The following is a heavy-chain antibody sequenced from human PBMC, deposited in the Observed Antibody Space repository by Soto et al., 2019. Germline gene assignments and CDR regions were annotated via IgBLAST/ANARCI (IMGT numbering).Heavy chain of an antibody. D-gene: IGHD2-15*01. V-gene: IGHV3-21*01. CDR3: ARISMRQRYCSGGSCRSGYGMDV. CDR1: GFTFSSYS. Sequence: GGSLRLSCAASGFTFSSYSMNWVRQAPGKGLEWVSSISSSSSCIYYADSVKGRFTISRDNAKNSLYLQMNSLRAEDTAMYYCARISMRQRYCSGGSCRSGYGMDVWGQGTTVTVSS. CDR2: ISSSSSCI. J-gene: IGHJ6*02.